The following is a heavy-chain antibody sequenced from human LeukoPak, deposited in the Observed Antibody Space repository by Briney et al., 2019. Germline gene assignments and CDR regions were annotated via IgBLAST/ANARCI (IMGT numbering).Heavy chain of an antibody. D-gene: IGHD2-15*01. CDR3: ARHRRGGGLFSQVSYMDV. J-gene: IGHJ6*03. CDR1: GGSFSGYY. V-gene: IGHV4-34*01. CDR2: INHSGST. Sequence: SETLSLTCAVYGGSFSGYYWSWIRQPPGKGLEWIGEINHSGSTNYNPSLKSRVTISVDTSKNQFSLKLSSVTAADTAVYYCARHRRGGGLFSQVSYMDVWGKGTTVTISS.